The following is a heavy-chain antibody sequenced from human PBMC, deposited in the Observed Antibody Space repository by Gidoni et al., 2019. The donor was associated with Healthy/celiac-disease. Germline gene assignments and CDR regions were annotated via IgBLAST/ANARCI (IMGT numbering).Heavy chain of an antibody. Sequence: EVQLLESGGGLVQPGGSLRLSCAASGFPFSSYAMRWVRQAPGEGLEWVSAIRGSGGSTYYADSVKGRFTISRDNSKNTLYLQMNSLRAEDTAVYYCAKNQDYYDSSGYYFRVEYFQHWGQGTLVTVSS. V-gene: IGHV3-23*01. CDR3: AKNQDYYDSSGYYFRVEYFQH. J-gene: IGHJ1*01. CDR1: GFPFSSYA. CDR2: IRGSGGST. D-gene: IGHD3-22*01.